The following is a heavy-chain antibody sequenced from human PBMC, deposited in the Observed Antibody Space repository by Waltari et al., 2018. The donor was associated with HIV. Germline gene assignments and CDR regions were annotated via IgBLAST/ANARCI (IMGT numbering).Heavy chain of an antibody. CDR2: IKQDGSEK. J-gene: IGHJ5*02. D-gene: IGHD2-15*01. CDR1: GFTFSSYW. V-gene: IGHV3-7*01. CDR3: ARDGRYCSGGSCYNNWFDP. Sequence: EVQLVESGGGLVQPGGSLRLSCAASGFTFSSYWMSWVRQAPGKGLEWVDNIKQDGSEKYYVDSVKGRFTISRDNAKNSLYLQMNSLRAEDTAVYYCARDGRYCSGGSCYNNWFDPWGQGTLVTVSS.